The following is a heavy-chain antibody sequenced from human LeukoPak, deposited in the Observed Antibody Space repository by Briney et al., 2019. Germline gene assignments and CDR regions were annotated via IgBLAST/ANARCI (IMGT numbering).Heavy chain of an antibody. Sequence: ASVKVSCKASGYTFTGYYMHWVRQAPGQGLEWMGWINPNSGGTNYAQKFQGRVTMTRDMSTSTVYMELSSLRSEDTAVYYCARVLGLSDGDYARWVFDYWGQGTLVTVSS. CDR2: INPNSGGT. V-gene: IGHV1-2*02. D-gene: IGHD4-17*01. CDR1: GYTFTGYY. CDR3: ARVLGLSDGDYARWVFDY. J-gene: IGHJ4*02.